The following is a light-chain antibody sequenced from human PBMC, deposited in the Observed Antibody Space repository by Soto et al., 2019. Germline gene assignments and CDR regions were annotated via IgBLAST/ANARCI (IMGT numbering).Light chain of an antibody. V-gene: IGKV3D-11*01. CDR2: DAS. CDR1: QGVSTY. CDR3: QQYGNAPFT. Sequence: EIVLTQSPATLSLSPGERATLSCRASQGVSTYLAWYQQKPGQAPRLLIYDASNRATGIPARFSGSGPGTDFALTISSLEPEDFAVYSCQQYGNAPFTFGPGTKVDIK. J-gene: IGKJ3*01.